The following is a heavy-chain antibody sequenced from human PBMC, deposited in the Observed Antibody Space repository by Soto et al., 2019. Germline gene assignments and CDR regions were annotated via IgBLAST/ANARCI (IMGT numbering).Heavy chain of an antibody. Sequence: PGGSLRLSCAASGFTFSSYAMSWVRQAPGKGLEWVSAISGSGGSTYYADSVKGRFTISRDNSKNTLYLQMNSLRAEDTAVYYCAKSIFGASRRFWYYFDYWGQGTLVTVSS. CDR1: GFTFSSYA. V-gene: IGHV3-23*01. CDR2: ISGSGGST. J-gene: IGHJ4*02. D-gene: IGHD3-3*01. CDR3: AKSIFGASRRFWYYFDY.